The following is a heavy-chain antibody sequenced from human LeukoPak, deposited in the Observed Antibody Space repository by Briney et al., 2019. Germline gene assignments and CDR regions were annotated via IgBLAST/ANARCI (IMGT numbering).Heavy chain of an antibody. J-gene: IGHJ4*02. CDR2: INHSGNT. CDR3: ARGFTIFGY. V-gene: IGHV4-34*01. CDR1: GGSFSDYY. D-gene: IGHD3-3*01. Sequence: SETLSLTCAVYGGSFSDYYWSWIRQSPGKGLEWIGEINHSGNTNYNPSLKSRVTISVDTSKNQFSLKLSSVTAADTAVYYCARGFTIFGYWGQGTLVTVSS.